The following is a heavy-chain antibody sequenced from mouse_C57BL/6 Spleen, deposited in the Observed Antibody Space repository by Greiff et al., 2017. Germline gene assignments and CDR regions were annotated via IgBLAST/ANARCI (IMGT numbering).Heavy chain of an antibody. D-gene: IGHD4-1*01. CDR1: GFPFSSYT. CDR2: ISGGGGNT. Sequence: EVKLVESGGGLVKPGGSLKLSCAASGFPFSSYTMSWVRQTPEKRLEWVATISGGGGNTYYPDSVKGRFTISRDNAKNTLYLQMSSLRSEDTALYYCARQRTGTSLFDYWGQGTTLTVSS. J-gene: IGHJ2*01. V-gene: IGHV5-9*01. CDR3: ARQRTGTSLFDY.